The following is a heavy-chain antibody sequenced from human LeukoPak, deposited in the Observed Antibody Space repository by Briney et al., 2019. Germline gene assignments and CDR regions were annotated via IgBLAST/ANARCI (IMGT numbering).Heavy chain of an antibody. CDR1: GGSISSSSYY. Sequence: SETLSLTCTVSGGSISSSSYYWGWIRQPPGKGLEWIGEVSHSGSSNYNPSLKSRVTISIDTSKNQFSLRLSPVTAADTAVYYCARGRRRFGPWGQGTLVTVSS. J-gene: IGHJ5*02. D-gene: IGHD1-14*01. CDR2: VSHSGSS. V-gene: IGHV4-39*07. CDR3: ARGRRRFGP.